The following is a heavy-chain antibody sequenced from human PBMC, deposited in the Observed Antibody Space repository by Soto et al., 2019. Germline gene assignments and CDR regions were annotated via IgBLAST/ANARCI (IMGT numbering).Heavy chain of an antibody. Sequence: PSETLSLTCTVSGGSISSGGYYWSWIRQHPGKGLEWIGYIYYSGSTYYNPSLKSRVTISVDTSKNQFSLKLSSVTAADTAVYYCARENYGSGGYYFDYWGQGTLVTVSS. CDR2: IYYSGST. CDR3: ARENYGSGGYYFDY. D-gene: IGHD3-10*01. CDR1: GGSISSGGYY. V-gene: IGHV4-31*03. J-gene: IGHJ4*02.